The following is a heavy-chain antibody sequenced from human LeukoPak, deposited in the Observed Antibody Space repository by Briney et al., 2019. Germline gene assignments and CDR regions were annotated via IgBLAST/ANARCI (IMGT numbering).Heavy chain of an antibody. J-gene: IGHJ4*02. V-gene: IGHV1-69*13. D-gene: IGHD1-1*01. CDR1: GGTFISYA. CDR2: SIPIFGTA. Sequence: GASVKVSCKASGGTFISYAISWVRQAPGQGLEWMGGSIPIFGTANYAQKFQGRVTITADESTSTAYMELSSLRSEDTAVYYCARFDVDWNDPRDYWGQGTLVTVSS. CDR3: ARFDVDWNDPRDY.